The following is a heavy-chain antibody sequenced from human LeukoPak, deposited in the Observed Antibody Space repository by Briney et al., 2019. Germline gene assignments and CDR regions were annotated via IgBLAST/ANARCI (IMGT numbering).Heavy chain of an antibody. CDR1: GFTFSSYE. J-gene: IGHJ4*02. CDR2: ISSSGSTI. D-gene: IGHD6-19*01. Sequence: GGSLRLSCAASGFTFSSYEMNWVRQAPGRGLEWVSYISSSGSTIYYADSVKGRFTISRDNVKNSLYLQMNSLRAEDTAVYYCGRAFPGIAVAGMYYFDYWGQGTLVTVSS. CDR3: GRAFPGIAVAGMYYFDY. V-gene: IGHV3-48*03.